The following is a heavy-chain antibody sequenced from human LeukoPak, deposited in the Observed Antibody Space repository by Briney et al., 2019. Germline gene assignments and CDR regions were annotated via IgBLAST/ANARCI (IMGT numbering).Heavy chain of an antibody. Sequence: ASVKVSFQAFGGTFSSHAISWGRQAPGPGLEWMGGIIPIFGTANYAQKFQGRVTITADKSTSTAYMELSSLRSEDTAVYYCARDTAGYSSSWSIDYWGQGTLVTVSS. CDR1: GGTFSSHA. V-gene: IGHV1-69*06. J-gene: IGHJ4*02. CDR2: IIPIFGTA. D-gene: IGHD6-13*01. CDR3: ARDTAGYSSSWSIDY.